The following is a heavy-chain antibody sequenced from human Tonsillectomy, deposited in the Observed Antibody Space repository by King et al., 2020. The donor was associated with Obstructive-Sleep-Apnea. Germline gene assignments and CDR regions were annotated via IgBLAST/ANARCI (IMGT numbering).Heavy chain of an antibody. J-gene: IGHJ4*02. Sequence: QLVQSGGGLVQPGRSLRLSCTASGFTFGDYAMSWFRQAPGKGLEWVGFIRRKVYGGTTEYAESVKGRFTISRDDSKSIAYLQLTSLKTEDTAVYYCTRDLGYYDTSGYLGFYWGQGTLVTVSS. CDR1: GFTFGDYA. CDR2: IRRKVYGGTT. CDR3: TRDLGYYDTSGYLGFY. V-gene: IGHV3-49*03. D-gene: IGHD3-22*01.